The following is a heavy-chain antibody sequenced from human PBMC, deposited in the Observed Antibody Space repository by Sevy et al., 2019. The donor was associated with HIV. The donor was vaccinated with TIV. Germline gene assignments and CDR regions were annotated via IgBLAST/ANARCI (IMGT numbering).Heavy chain of an antibody. CDR1: GFTFGDYA. D-gene: IGHD4-4*01. CDR3: TRDRGRLQGYYFDY. CDR2: IRSKAYGGTT. J-gene: IGHJ4*02. V-gene: IGHV3-49*03. Sequence: GGSLRLSCTASGFTFGDYAMSWFRQAPGKGLEWVGFIRSKAYGGTTDYAESVKGRFTISRDDSKSIAYLQMNSLETEDTAVYYCTRDRGRLQGYYFDYWGQGTLVTVSS.